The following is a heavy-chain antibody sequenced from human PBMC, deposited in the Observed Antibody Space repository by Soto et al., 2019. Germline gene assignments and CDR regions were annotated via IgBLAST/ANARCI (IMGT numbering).Heavy chain of an antibody. J-gene: IGHJ4*02. CDR1: GFTFSSYG. Sequence: GGSLRLSCAASGFTFSSYGMHWVRQAPGKGLEWVAVISYDGSNKYYADSVKGRFTISRDNSKNTLYLQMNSLRAEDTAVYYCAKDLRSGSYVLDYWGQGTLVTVSS. V-gene: IGHV3-30*18. D-gene: IGHD3-10*01. CDR3: AKDLRSGSYVLDY. CDR2: ISYDGSNK.